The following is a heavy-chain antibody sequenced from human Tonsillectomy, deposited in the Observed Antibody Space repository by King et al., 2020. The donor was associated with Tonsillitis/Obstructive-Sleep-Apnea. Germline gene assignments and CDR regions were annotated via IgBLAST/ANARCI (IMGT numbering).Heavy chain of an antibody. J-gene: IGHJ4*02. V-gene: IGHV5-10-1*03. CDR1: GYSFTSYW. CDR3: AITHHAYPSPPYYVDY. Sequence: VQLVESGAEVKKAGESLRISCKGSGYSFTSYWISWVRQMPGKGLEWMGRIDPSDSYSNYSPSFQGHVTISADKSTSTAYLQWSSLKASDSAMYYCAITHHAYPSPPYYVDYWGQGTLVTVSS. CDR2: IDPSDSYS. D-gene: IGHD1-14*01.